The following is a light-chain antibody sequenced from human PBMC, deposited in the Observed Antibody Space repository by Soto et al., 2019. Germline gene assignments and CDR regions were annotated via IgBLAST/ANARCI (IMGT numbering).Light chain of an antibody. J-gene: IGKJ2*01. CDR1: QSLLHSNGYNY. Sequence: DIVMTQSPLSLPVTPGESASISCRSSQSLLHSNGYNYLIWYLQRPGQSTQLLIYLAANRASGVPDRVCGSGSGTEFTLKISRVEAEDVGVYYCLESREHPYTLGRGTKLEIK. CDR2: LAA. V-gene: IGKV2-28*01. CDR3: LESREHPYT.